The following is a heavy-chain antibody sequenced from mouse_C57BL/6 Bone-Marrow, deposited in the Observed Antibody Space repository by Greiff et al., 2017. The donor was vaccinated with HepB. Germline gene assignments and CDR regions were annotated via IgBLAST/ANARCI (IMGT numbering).Heavy chain of an antibody. V-gene: IGHV1-54*01. J-gene: IGHJ3*01. D-gene: IGHD1-1*02. CDR3: ATSILLWSFAY. CDR2: INPGSGGT. Sequence: QVQLKQSGAELVRPGTSVKVSCKASGYAFTNYLIEWVKQRPGQGLEWIGVINPGSGGTNYNEKFKGKATLTADKSSSTAYMQLSSLTSEDSAVYFCATSILLWSFAYWGQGTLVTVSA. CDR1: GYAFTNYL.